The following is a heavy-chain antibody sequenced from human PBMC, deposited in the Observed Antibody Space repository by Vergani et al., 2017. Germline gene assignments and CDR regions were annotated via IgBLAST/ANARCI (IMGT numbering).Heavy chain of an antibody. CDR3: VKAGGYSSSWYDY. CDR1: GFTFSSYA. J-gene: IGHJ4*02. V-gene: IGHV3-23*01. Sequence: EVQLLESGGGLVQPGGSLRLSCAASGFTFSSYAMSWVRQAPGKGLEWVSAISGSGGSTYYADSVKGAFTISRDKSKNTLYLQMNSLRAEDTAVYYCVKAGGYSSSWYDYWGQGTLVTVSS. CDR2: ISGSGGST. D-gene: IGHD6-13*01.